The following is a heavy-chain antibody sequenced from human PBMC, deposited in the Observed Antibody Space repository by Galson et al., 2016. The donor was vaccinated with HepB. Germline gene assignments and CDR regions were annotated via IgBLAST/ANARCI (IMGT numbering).Heavy chain of an antibody. Sequence: SLRLSCATSGFTFSTXXMTXXXQAXXXGLXXVSXXXATXXXTXXADSGKDRFIISRDNSRSTLXLETNSLRGEDTAVYFCAKGGDFGSPPHPWGQGTLVTVSS. CDR2: XXATXXXT. V-gene: IGHV3-23*01. J-gene: IGHJ5*02. D-gene: IGHD2-21*01. CDR3: AKGGDFGSPPHP. CDR1: GFTFSTXX.